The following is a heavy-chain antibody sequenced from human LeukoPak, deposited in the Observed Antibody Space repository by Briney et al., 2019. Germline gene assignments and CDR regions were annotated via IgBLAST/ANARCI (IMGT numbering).Heavy chain of an antibody. V-gene: IGHV4-31*03. CDR2: IYYSGST. CDR1: GGSISSGGYY. J-gene: IGHJ4*02. CDR3: ARAIAAAGSPADY. Sequence: SETPSLTCTVSGGSISSGGYYWSWIRQHPGKGLEWIGYIYYSGSTHYNPSLKSRVTISVDTSKNQFSLKLSSVTAADTAVYYCARAIAAAGSPADYWGQGTLVTVSS. D-gene: IGHD6-13*01.